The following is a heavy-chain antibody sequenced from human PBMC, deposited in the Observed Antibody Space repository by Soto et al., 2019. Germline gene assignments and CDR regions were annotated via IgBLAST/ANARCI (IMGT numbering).Heavy chain of an antibody. V-gene: IGHV3-74*01. D-gene: IGHD2-15*01. CDR3: VRTSLVVAAATREDY. CDR2: INSDGSST. J-gene: IGHJ4*02. Sequence: EVQLVESGGGFVQPGGSLRLSCAASGFTFISYWMHWVRQAPGKGLVWVSRINSDGSSTSYADSVKGRFTISRDNAKNTLYLQMNSLRAEDTAVYYCVRTSLVVAAATREDYWGQGTLVTVSS. CDR1: GFTFISYW.